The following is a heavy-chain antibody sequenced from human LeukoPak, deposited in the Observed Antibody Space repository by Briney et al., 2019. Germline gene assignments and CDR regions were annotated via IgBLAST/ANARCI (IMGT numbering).Heavy chain of an antibody. CDR2: INSNGNT. V-gene: IGHV4-61*02. CDR3: ARGPVWTPPPSGYDY. Sequence: SQTLSLTCTVSGGSISSDDYYWSWIRQPAGKGLEWIGRINSNGNTNYNPSLKSRVTISVDTSKNQFSLKLNSVTAADTAVYYCARGPVWTPPPSGYDYWGQGTLVTVSS. CDR1: GGSISSDDYY. D-gene: IGHD5-12*01. J-gene: IGHJ4*02.